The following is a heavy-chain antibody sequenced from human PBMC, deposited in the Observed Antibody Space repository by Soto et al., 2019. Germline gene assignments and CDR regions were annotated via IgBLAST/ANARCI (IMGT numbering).Heavy chain of an antibody. D-gene: IGHD2-21*02. CDR1: GFSFSSSW. Sequence: EVQLVESGGGLVQPGGSLRLSCAASGFSFSSSWMHWVRQAPGKGLVWVSRISFDGTATTSADAVKGRFIISRDNAKNTLFLQMHNLRADYTAMYYSVRDRRLRGHRFDIWGQGTFVSVSS. CDR2: ISFDGTAT. J-gene: IGHJ3*02. CDR3: VRDRRLRGHRFDI. V-gene: IGHV3-74*03.